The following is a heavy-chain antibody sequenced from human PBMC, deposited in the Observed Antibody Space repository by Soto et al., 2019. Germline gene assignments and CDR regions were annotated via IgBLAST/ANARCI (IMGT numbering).Heavy chain of an antibody. D-gene: IGHD6-19*01. Sequence: GGSLRLSCEASGFTFSSYSMNWVRQAPGKGLEWVSYISSSSSTIYYADSVKGRFTISRDKAKNSLYLQMNSLRAEDTAVYFCARRYYTNGWYDAFDVWGRGTMVTVSS. CDR3: ARRYYTNGWYDAFDV. CDR1: GFTFSSYS. CDR2: ISSSSSTI. V-gene: IGHV3-48*01. J-gene: IGHJ3*01.